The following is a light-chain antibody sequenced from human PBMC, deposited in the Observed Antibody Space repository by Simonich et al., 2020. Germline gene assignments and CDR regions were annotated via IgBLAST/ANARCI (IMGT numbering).Light chain of an antibody. Sequence: EIVLTQSPGTLSLSPGERATLPGRASQSVSSSYLAWYRQKPGLAPRLLINDASNRATGLPDRFSGNGSGTDFTLTIRRLEPEDFAVYNGQKYGSSRTFGQGTKVESK. CDR3: QKYGSSRT. CDR2: DAS. J-gene: IGKJ1*01. V-gene: IGKV3D-20*01. CDR1: QSVSSSY.